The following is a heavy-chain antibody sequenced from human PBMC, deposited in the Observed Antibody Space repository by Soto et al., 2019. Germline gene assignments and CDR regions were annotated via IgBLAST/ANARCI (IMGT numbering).Heavy chain of an antibody. J-gene: IGHJ4*02. CDR1: GGSISSYY. CDR2: IYYSGST. D-gene: IGHD3-10*01. V-gene: IGHV4-59*01. CDR3: GCHNYGTWSTDCVY. Sequence: SSETLSLTCTVSGGSISSYYWSWIRQPPGRGLEWIGYIYYSGSTNYNPSLKSRVTISVDTSKNQFSLKLTSVTAADTAVYYCGCHNYGTWSTDCVYWGQGSLVTVSS.